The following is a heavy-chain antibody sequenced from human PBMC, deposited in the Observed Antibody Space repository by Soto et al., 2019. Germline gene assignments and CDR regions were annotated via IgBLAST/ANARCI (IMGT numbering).Heavy chain of an antibody. Sequence: ASVKVSCKASGGTFSSYAISWVRQAPGQGLEWMGGIIPIFGTANYAQKFQGRVTITADESTSTAYMELSSLRSEDTAVYYCARAQGDGSGGLVDYYYGMDVWGQGTTVTVSS. CDR1: GGTFSSYA. CDR2: IIPIFGTA. V-gene: IGHV1-69*13. D-gene: IGHD3-10*01. J-gene: IGHJ6*02. CDR3: ARAQGDGSGGLVDYYYGMDV.